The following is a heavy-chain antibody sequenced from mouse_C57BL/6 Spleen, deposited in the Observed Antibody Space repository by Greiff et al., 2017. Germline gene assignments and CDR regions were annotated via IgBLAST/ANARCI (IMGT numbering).Heavy chain of an antibody. D-gene: IGHD2-3*01. CDR3: TRERDGYYVGAMDY. V-gene: IGHV5-9-1*02. Sequence: DVKLVESGEGLVKPGGSLKLSCAASGFTFSSYAMSWVRQTPEKRLEWVAYISSGGDYIYYADTVKGRFTISRDNARNTLYLQMSSRKSEDTAMYYCTRERDGYYVGAMDYWGQGTSVTVSS. CDR2: ISSGGDYI. J-gene: IGHJ4*01. CDR1: GFTFSSYA.